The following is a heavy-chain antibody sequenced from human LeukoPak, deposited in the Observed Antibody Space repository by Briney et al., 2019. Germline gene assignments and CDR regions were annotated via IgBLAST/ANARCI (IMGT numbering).Heavy chain of an antibody. CDR2: ISISSNYI. CDR1: GFTFSSYS. Sequence: GGSLRLSCAASGFTFSSYSMNWVRQAPGKGLEWVSSISISSNYIYYADSVKGRFTISRDNAKNSLYLQMNSLRAEDTAVYYCARGSRFGVVGRDAFDIWGQGTMVTVSS. J-gene: IGHJ3*02. CDR3: ARGSRFGVVGRDAFDI. D-gene: IGHD3-3*01. V-gene: IGHV3-21*01.